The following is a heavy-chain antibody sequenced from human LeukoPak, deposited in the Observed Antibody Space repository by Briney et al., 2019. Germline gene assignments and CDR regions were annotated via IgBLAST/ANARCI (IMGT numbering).Heavy chain of an antibody. J-gene: IGHJ4*02. Sequence: SETLSLTCAVSGYSISSGYYWGWIRQPPGKGLEWIGEINHSGSTNYNPSLKSRVTISVDTSKNQFSLKLSSVTAADTAVYYCARHLGYCSSTSCYNYYFDYWGQGTLVTVSS. CDR3: ARHLGYCSSTSCYNYYFDY. CDR2: INHSGST. CDR1: GYSISSGYY. V-gene: IGHV4-38-2*01. D-gene: IGHD2-2*02.